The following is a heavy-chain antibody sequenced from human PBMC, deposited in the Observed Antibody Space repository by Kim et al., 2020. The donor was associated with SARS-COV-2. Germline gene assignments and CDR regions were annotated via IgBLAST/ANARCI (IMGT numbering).Heavy chain of an antibody. Sequence: TYYNPPLKRRITISVDTTKNRCSRKLSSVTAADTAVYYCARDSGSSPLDVWGQGTTVTVSS. CDR2: T. V-gene: IGHV4-31*02. J-gene: IGHJ6*02. CDR3: ARDSGSSPLDV. D-gene: IGHD6-13*01.